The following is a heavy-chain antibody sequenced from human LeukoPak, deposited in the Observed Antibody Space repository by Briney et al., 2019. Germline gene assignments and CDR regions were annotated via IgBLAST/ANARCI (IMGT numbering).Heavy chain of an antibody. J-gene: IGHJ6*03. D-gene: IGHD1-26*01. V-gene: IGHV4-4*07. CDR2: IYTSGST. CDR1: GGSISSYY. CDR3: ARASGSYHNYYYYYMDV. Sequence: SETLSLTCTVSGGSISSYYWSWIRQPAGKGLEWIGRIYTSGSTNYNPSLKSRVTMSVDTSKNQFSLKLSSVTAADTAMYYCARASGSYHNYYYYYMDVWGKGTTVTVSS.